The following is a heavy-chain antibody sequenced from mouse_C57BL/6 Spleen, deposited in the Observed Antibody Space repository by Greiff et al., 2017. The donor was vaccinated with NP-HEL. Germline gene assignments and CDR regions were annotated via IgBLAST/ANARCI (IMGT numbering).Heavy chain of an antibody. CDR3: ATRYYDGSSYDWYFDV. V-gene: IGHV1-74*01. J-gene: IGHJ1*03. CDR2: IHPSDSDP. Sequence: QVQLQQPGAELVKPGASVKVSCKASGYTFTSYWMHWVKQRPGQGLEWIGRIHPSDSDPNYNQKFKGKATLTVDKSSSTAYMQLSRLTSEDTAVFYSATRYYDGSSYDWYFDVWGKGTTVTVSS. D-gene: IGHD1-1*01. CDR1: GYTFTSYW.